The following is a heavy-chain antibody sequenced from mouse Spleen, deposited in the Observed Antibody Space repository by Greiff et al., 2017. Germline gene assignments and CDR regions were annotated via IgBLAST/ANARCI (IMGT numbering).Heavy chain of an antibody. CDR1: GYTFTSYT. V-gene: IGHV1-4*01. Sequence: QVQLKESGAELARPGASVKMSCKASGYTFTSYTMHWVKQRPGQGLEWIGYINPSSGYTKYNQKFKDKATLTADKSSSTAYMQLSSLTSEDSAVYYCARRRNDGYPYYFDYWGQGTTLTVSS. J-gene: IGHJ2*01. CDR2: INPSSGYT. D-gene: IGHD2-3*01. CDR3: ARRRNDGYPYYFDY.